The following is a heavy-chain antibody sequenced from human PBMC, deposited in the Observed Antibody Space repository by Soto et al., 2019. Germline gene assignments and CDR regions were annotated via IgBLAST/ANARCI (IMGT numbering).Heavy chain of an antibody. Sequence: SETLSLSCTVSGGSISSGGYYWSWIRQHPGKGLEWIGYIYYSGSTYYNPSLKSRVTISVDTSKNQFSLKLSSVTAADTAVYYCARENKVVAAHYYFDYWGQGTLVTVSS. CDR3: ARENKVVAAHYYFDY. V-gene: IGHV4-31*03. D-gene: IGHD2-15*01. CDR2: IYYSGST. J-gene: IGHJ4*02. CDR1: GGSISSGGYY.